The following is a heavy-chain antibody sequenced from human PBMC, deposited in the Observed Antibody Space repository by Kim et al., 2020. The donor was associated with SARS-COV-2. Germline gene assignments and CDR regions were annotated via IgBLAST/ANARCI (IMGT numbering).Heavy chain of an antibody. CDR3: TREGDGFDY. Sequence: ASVKVSCKASGYTFTGHIVHWVRQAPGHGLEWLGCIYPANGDIHYAQKFRGRVTVSKDTSIDTTYMDLTGLTSYDTAIYYCTREGDGFDYWGQGTMVTVSS. CDR1: GYTFTGHI. V-gene: IGHV1-2*02. CDR2: IYPANGDI. J-gene: IGHJ3*01.